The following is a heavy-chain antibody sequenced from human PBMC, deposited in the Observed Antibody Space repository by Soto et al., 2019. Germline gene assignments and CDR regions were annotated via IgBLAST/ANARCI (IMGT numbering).Heavy chain of an antibody. Sequence: QVQLQESGPGLMKPSETLSLTCTVSGGSISGGSYYWTWIRQPPGKGLEWIGYTYFTGTTDYNPSLKSRVTISADPSKNQFSLTLTSVTAADTAVYYCAREGRRISMIRGFDSWGQGILVTVSS. CDR2: TYFTGTT. CDR3: AREGRRISMIRGFDS. CDR1: GGSISGGSYY. J-gene: IGHJ4*02. V-gene: IGHV4-61*01. D-gene: IGHD3-10*01.